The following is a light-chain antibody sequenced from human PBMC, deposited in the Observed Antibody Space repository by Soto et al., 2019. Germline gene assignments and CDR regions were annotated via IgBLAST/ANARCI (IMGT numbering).Light chain of an antibody. Sequence: QSVLTQPPSASGSPGQSVTISCTGSATDVGGYEYVSWYQQHPGKSPHLIIFEVNKRPSGVPNRFSGSKSGNTASPTVSALQADDEASYYCSSFAGANIWVFGGGTKLTVL. CDR3: SSFAGANIWV. CDR2: EVN. J-gene: IGLJ3*02. V-gene: IGLV2-8*01. CDR1: ATDVGGYEY.